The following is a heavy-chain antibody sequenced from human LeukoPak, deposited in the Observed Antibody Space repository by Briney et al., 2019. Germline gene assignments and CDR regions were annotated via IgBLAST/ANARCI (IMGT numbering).Heavy chain of an antibody. V-gene: IGHV3-9*01. CDR3: AKSPIAVAGTLFDY. CDR2: ISRNSGSI. J-gene: IGHJ4*02. D-gene: IGHD6-19*01. CDR1: EFTFDDYA. Sequence: PGRSLRLSCAASEFTFDDYAMHWVRQAPGKGLEWVSGISRNSGSIGYADSVKGRFTISRDNAKNSLYLQMNSLRAEDTALYYCAKSPIAVAGTLFDYRGQGTLVTVSS.